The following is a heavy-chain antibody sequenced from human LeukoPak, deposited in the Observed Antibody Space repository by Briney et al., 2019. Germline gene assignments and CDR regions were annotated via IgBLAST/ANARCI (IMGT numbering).Heavy chain of an antibody. CDR1: GYSFTSYW. J-gene: IGHJ4*02. Sequence: GESLKISCKGSGYSFTSYWIGWVRQMPGKGLDWMGIMYPGDTDTRYSPSFQGQVTISADKSISTAYLQCSSLKASDTAMYYCARGLGGSIAVAGTGYWGQGTLVTVSS. CDR2: MYPGDTDT. V-gene: IGHV5-51*01. CDR3: ARGLGGSIAVAGTGY. D-gene: IGHD6-19*01.